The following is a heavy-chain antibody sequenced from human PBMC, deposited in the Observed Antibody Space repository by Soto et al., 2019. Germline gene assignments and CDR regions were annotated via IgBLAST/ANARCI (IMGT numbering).Heavy chain of an antibody. CDR1: GGTFSSYA. CDR3: ARPRSGCSGGSCYYYYFDY. Sequence: SVKVSCKASGGTFSSYAISWVRQAPGQGLEWMGGIIPIFGTANYAQKFQGRVTITADESTSTAYMELSSLRSEDTAVYYCARPRSGCSGGSCYYYYFDYWGQGTLVTVSS. CDR2: IIPIFGTA. J-gene: IGHJ4*02. D-gene: IGHD2-15*01. V-gene: IGHV1-69*13.